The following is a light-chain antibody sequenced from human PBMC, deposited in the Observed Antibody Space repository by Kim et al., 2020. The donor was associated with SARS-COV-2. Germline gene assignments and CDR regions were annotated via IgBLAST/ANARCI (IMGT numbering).Light chain of an antibody. CDR1: QSVSSN. CDR3: EQYNNWPPIT. Sequence: EIVMTQSPATLSLSPGEKATLSCRASQSVSSNLAWYQQKPGQAPGVLIYGASTRATGIPARFSGSGSGTEFTLTISSLQSEDFAVYYCEQYNNWPPITFGQGTKVDIK. V-gene: IGKV3-15*01. CDR2: GAS. J-gene: IGKJ1*01.